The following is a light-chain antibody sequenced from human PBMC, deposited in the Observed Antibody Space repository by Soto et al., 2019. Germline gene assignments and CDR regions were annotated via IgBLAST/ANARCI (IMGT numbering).Light chain of an antibody. CDR2: AAS. CDR3: QQSYTIPWM. J-gene: IGKJ1*01. V-gene: IGKV1-39*01. Sequence: IQLTQSPSSLSASVGDRVIITCRASQGIANYLNWYQQKPGKAPKVLIYAASTLQSGVPSRFSGSGSGADFTLTISRLQPEDFATYYCQQSYTIPWMFGQGTKV. CDR1: QGIANY.